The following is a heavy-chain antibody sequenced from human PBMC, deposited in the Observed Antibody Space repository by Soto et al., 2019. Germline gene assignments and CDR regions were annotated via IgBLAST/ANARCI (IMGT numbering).Heavy chain of an antibody. D-gene: IGHD6-6*01. CDR2: IKQDGSEK. J-gene: IGHJ4*02. Sequence: GESLRLSCAASGFTFSSYWMSWVRQAPGKGLEWVANIKQDGSEKYYVDSVKGRFTISRDNAKNSLYLQMNSLRAEDTAVHYCARGARRSSSYFDYWGQGTLVTVYS. CDR1: GFTFSSYW. V-gene: IGHV3-7*03. CDR3: ARGARRSSSYFDY.